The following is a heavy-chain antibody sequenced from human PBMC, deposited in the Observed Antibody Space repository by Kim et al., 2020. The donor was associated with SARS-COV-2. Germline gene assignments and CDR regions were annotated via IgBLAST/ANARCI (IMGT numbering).Heavy chain of an antibody. Sequence: GGSLRLSCAASGFTFSNYDMHWVRQATVNGLEWVTAIGTAGDTYYPGSVKNRFTISRESAKNSMNLQMNSMRTVDTAVDYWARGTGMLVGSIRIDYW. CDR2: IGTAGDT. V-gene: IGHV3-13*01. D-gene: IGHD3-22*01. CDR1: GFTFSNYD. CDR3: ARGTGMLVGSIRIDY. J-gene: IGHJ4*01.